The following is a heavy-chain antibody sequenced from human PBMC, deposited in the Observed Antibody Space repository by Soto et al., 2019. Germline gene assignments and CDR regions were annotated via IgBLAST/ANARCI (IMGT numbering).Heavy chain of an antibody. D-gene: IGHD3-3*01. CDR1: GYPVTAYY. V-gene: IGHV1-2*02. CDR3: ARGGGVGVAGSAAFDM. Sequence: QLHLVQSGAVVKKPGASVTVSCSASGYPVTAYYMHWVRQAPGRGLEWMGGINPATGAAKYTQTFQGRVPMPRDTPTSTVFMELSGLTSEDTAVFYCARGGGVGVAGSAAFDMWGQGTLVTVSS. J-gene: IGHJ3*02. CDR2: INPATGAA.